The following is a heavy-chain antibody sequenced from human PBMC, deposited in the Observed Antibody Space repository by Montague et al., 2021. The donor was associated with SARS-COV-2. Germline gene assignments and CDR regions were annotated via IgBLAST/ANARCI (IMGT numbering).Heavy chain of an antibody. J-gene: IGHJ4*02. V-gene: IGHV4-34*01. CDR2: INHSGST. CDR1: GGSFSGYY. CDR3: ARGTKRVFPYGYDSSGYASDH. Sequence: SETLSLTCAVYGGSFSGYYWSWIRQPPGKGLEWIGEINHSGSTKYNPSLKSRVTISVDTSKNQFSLKLSSVTAADTAVYYCARGTKRVFPYGYDSSGYASDHWGQGTLVTVSS. D-gene: IGHD3-22*01.